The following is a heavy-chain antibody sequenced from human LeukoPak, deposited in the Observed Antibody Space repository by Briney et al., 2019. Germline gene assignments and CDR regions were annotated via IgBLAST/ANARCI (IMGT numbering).Heavy chain of an antibody. CDR2: IYHSGST. CDR3: TAGAYSSSWYGYYYYGIDV. V-gene: IGHV4-30-2*01. J-gene: IGHJ6*02. Sequence: SETLSLTCAVSGGSISSGGYSWSWIRQPPGKGMEWIGYIYHSGSTYYNPSLKSRVTISVERSKNQFSLKLSSVTAADTAVYDCTAGAYSSSWYGYYYYGIDVWGQGTTVTVSS. D-gene: IGHD6-13*01. CDR1: GGSISSGGYS.